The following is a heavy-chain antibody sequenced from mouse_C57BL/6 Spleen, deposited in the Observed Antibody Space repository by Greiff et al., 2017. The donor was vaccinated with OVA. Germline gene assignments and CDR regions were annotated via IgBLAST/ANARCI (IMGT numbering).Heavy chain of an antibody. D-gene: IGHD1-1*01. CDR3: ARNYGSRLCYYAMDY. J-gene: IGHJ4*01. Sequence: EVQLQQSGPELVKPGASVKISCKASGYTFTDYYMNWVKQSHGKSLEWIGDINPNNGGTSYNQKFKGKATLTVDKSSSTAYMELRSLTSEDSAVYYCARNYGSRLCYYAMDYWGQGTSVTVSS. CDR2: INPNNGGT. CDR1: GYTFTDYY. V-gene: IGHV1-26*01.